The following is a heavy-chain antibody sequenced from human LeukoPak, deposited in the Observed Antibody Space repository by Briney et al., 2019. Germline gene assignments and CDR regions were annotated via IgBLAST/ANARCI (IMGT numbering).Heavy chain of an antibody. J-gene: IGHJ4*02. Sequence: GGSLRLSCAASGFTFSNYWMSWVRQAPGKGLEWVANIKQDGSDKYYVDSVKGRFTISRDNAKKSLDLQMNSLRAEDTAVYYCANQGNYYDNNGYHSYWGQGILVTVSS. CDR2: IKQDGSDK. V-gene: IGHV3-7*01. CDR3: ANQGNYYDNNGYHSY. CDR1: GFTFSNYW. D-gene: IGHD3-22*01.